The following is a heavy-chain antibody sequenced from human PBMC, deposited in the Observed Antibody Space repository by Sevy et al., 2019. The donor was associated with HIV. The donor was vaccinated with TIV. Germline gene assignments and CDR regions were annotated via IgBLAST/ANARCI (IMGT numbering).Heavy chain of an antibody. CDR1: GFTVNDKY. J-gene: IGHJ4*02. CDR3: VSLFLSYRSGWSYFDY. CDR2: IFSSGST. D-gene: IGHD6-19*01. V-gene: IGHV3-66*02. Sequence: GGSLRLSCAISGFTVNDKYIIWVRQAPGKGREWVSVIFSSGSTYYADSAKGRFTISRDNSKNTVYLQMNSVRAEDTAVYYCVSLFLSYRSGWSYFDYWGQGTLVTVSS.